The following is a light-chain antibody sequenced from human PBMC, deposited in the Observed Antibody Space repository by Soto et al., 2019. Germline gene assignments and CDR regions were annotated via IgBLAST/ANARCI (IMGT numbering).Light chain of an antibody. Sequence: LFTQPPGNLCLSPGARSTLSCRARQRVSRAYLAWYQQTPDQAPRLLLSGASSRATGIPDRFSGRGSGKDFHLHIRRIEPEEFAVYYCQQYKTWTPTFGQGTKVDIK. J-gene: IGKJ1*01. V-gene: IGKV3-20*01. CDR3: QQYKTWTPT. CDR1: QRVSRAY. CDR2: GAS.